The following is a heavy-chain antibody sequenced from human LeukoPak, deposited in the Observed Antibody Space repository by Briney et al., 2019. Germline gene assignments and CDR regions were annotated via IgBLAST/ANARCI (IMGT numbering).Heavy chain of an antibody. Sequence: ASVKVSCKASGYTFTSYYMHWVRQAPGQGLEWMAMINPRDGSTSHAQKFQGRVTMTRDTSTSTVYMELSGLRSEDTAVYYCARGPYGTGPPSPHYCYSMDVWGQGTTVTVSS. D-gene: IGHD3-10*01. CDR3: ARGPYGTGPPSPHYCYSMDV. CDR1: GYTFTSYY. V-gene: IGHV1-46*01. J-gene: IGHJ6*02. CDR2: INPRDGST.